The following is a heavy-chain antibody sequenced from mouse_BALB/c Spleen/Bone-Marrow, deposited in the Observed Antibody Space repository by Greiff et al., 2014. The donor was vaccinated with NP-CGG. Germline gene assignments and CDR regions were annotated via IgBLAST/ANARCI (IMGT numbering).Heavy chain of an antibody. V-gene: IGHV14-3*02. CDR2: IDPANGNT. D-gene: IGHD1-1*01. J-gene: IGHJ3*01. Sequence: EVQLVESGAELVKPGAPVKLSCTASGFNIKDTYMYWVKQRPEQGLEWIGRIDPANGNTKYDPRFQGKATITADTSSNTAYLQLSSLTSEDTAVYYCARSIDYGTAWFAYWGQGTLVTVSA. CDR1: GFNIKDTY. CDR3: ARSIDYGTAWFAY.